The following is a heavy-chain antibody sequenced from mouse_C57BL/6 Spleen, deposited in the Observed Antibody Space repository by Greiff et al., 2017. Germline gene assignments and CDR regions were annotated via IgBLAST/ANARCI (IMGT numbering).Heavy chain of an antibody. J-gene: IGHJ1*03. D-gene: IGHD4-1*01. CDR1: GYTFTSYW. Sequence: VQLQQPGAELVKPGASVKMSCKASGYTFTSYWITWVKQRPGQGLAWIGDIYPGSGSTNYNEKFKSKATLTVDTSSSTAYMQLSSLTSEASAVYYCARFLTGTYWYFDVWGTGTTGTVSS. CDR2: IYPGSGST. CDR3: ARFLTGTYWYFDV. V-gene: IGHV1-55*01.